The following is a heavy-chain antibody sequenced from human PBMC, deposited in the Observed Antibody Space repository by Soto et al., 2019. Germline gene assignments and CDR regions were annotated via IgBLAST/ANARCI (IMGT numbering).Heavy chain of an antibody. V-gene: IGHV3-11*01. CDR2: ISSSGSTI. Sequence: QVQLVESGGGLVKPGGSLRLSCAASGFTFSDYYMSWIRQAPGKGLEWVSYISSSGSTIYYADSVKGRFTISRDNAKNSLYLQMNSLRAEDTAVYYCASSHQLLSHYYYYGMDVWGQGTTVTVSS. CDR1: GFTFSDYY. CDR3: ASSHQLLSHYYYYGMDV. J-gene: IGHJ6*02. D-gene: IGHD2-2*01.